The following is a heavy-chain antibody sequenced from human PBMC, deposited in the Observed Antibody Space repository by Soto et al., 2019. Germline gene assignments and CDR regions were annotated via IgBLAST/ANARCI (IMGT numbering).Heavy chain of an antibody. CDR1: GGSISSGGYS. CDR3: ARALPHYYGSGSMRGDAFDI. D-gene: IGHD3-10*01. J-gene: IGHJ3*02. CDR2: IYHSGST. V-gene: IGHV4-30-2*01. Sequence: QLQLQESGSGLVKPSQTLSLTCAVSGGSISSGGYSWSWIRQPPGKGLEWIGYIYHSGSTYYNPSLKSRVTISVDRSKNQFSLKLSSVTAADTAVYYCARALPHYYGSGSMRGDAFDIWGQGTMVTVSS.